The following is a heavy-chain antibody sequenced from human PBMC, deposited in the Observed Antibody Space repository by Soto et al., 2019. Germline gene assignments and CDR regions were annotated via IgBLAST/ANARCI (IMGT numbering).Heavy chain of an antibody. Sequence: QVQLVQSGAEVKKPESSVKVSCKAHGGTFSTYALSWVRQAPGQGLEWMGGIIPMFGTANYAQRFQDRVTITADESTNTVYMELSSLRSEDTAVYFCASGIQLWLRRINNGYSGCGQGTLVTVSS. J-gene: IGHJ4*02. V-gene: IGHV1-69*12. CDR1: GGTFSTYA. CDR2: IIPMFGTA. D-gene: IGHD5-18*01. CDR3: ASGIQLWLRRINNGYSG.